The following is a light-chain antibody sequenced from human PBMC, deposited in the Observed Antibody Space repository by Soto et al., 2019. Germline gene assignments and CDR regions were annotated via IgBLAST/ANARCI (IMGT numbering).Light chain of an antibody. Sequence: ENVLTQSPGTLSLSPGERATLSCRASQSVGRNYIAWFQQKPGQAPRLLMHTASVRATGIPDRFSGSGSGTDFTLIISRLEPEDFAVFYCQQYAASPLTFGGGTKEEI. V-gene: IGKV3-20*01. J-gene: IGKJ4*01. CDR3: QQYAASPLT. CDR2: TAS. CDR1: QSVGRNY.